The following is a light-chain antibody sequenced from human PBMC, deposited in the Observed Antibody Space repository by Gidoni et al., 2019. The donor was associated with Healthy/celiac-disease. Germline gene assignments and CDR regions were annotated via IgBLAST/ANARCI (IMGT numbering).Light chain of an antibody. CDR3: QQSYSTPWT. J-gene: IGKJ1*01. CDR2: AAS. Sequence: DIQMTQSPSSLSASVGDRVTITCRASQSISSYLNWYQQKPGKAPKLLIYAASSLQSGVPSRFSGSGSGTDFILTISSLQPEDFATYYCQQSYSTPWTFXXXTKVEIK. CDR1: QSISSY. V-gene: IGKV1-39*01.